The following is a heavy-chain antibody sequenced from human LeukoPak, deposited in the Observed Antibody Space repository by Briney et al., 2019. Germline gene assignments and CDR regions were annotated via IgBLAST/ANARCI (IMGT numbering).Heavy chain of an antibody. J-gene: IGHJ6*03. Sequence: SVKVSCKASGGTFSSYAISWVRQAPGQGPEWMGGIIPIFGTANYAQKFQGRVTITTDESTSTAYMELSSLRSEDTAVYYCARFNKGGQDILKARFYYYMDVWGKGTTVTVSS. CDR1: GGTFSSYA. CDR3: ARFNKGGQDILKARFYYYMDV. D-gene: IGHD1-26*01. V-gene: IGHV1-69*05. CDR2: IIPIFGTA.